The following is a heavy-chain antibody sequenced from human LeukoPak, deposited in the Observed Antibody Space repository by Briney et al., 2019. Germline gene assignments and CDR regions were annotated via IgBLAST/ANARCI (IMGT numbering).Heavy chain of an antibody. CDR3: ARGGLAYYDSSGYYPP. V-gene: IGHV1-69*13. J-gene: IGHJ5*02. CDR2: IIPIFGTA. D-gene: IGHD3-22*01. CDR1: GGTFSSYA. Sequence: ASVTVSCTASGGTFSSYAISWVRQAPGQGLEWMGGIIPIFGTANYAQKFQGRVTITADESTSTAYMELSSLRSEDTAVYYCARGGLAYYDSSGYYPPWGQETLVTVSS.